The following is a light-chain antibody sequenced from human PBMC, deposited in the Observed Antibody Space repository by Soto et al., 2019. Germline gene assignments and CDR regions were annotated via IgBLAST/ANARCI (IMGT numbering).Light chain of an antibody. J-gene: IGKJ5*01. CDR1: QSVSSN. Sequence: EIVMTQSPATLSVSPGERATLCCRASQSVSSNLAWYQQKPGQATRLLIYGASTRANGIPARFSGSGSGTEFTLTISRLQSEDSAVYFCQQNNRWHHITFGQGTRLEIK. CDR2: GAS. CDR3: QQNNRWHHIT. V-gene: IGKV3-15*01.